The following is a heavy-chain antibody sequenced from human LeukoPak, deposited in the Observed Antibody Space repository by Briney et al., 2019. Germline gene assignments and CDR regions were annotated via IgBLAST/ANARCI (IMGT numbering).Heavy chain of an antibody. CDR3: ARRGDGYNFYDY. V-gene: IGHV5-51*01. CDR1: AHRLPNYW. J-gene: IGHJ4*01. Sequence: GEFWKISRYGSAHRLPNYWIASLRQMPGKGLEWMGIIYPGDSDTRYSPSFQGQVTISADKSISTAYLQWSSLKASDTAMYFCARRGDGYNFYDYWGHGTLVTVSS. CDR2: IYPGDSDT. D-gene: IGHD5-24*01.